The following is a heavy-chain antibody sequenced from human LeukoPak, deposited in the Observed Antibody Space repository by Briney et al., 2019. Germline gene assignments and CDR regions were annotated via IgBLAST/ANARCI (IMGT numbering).Heavy chain of an antibody. CDR2: IWYDGSNK. CDR1: GCTFSSYG. V-gene: IGHV3-33*01. D-gene: IGHD6-19*01. CDR3: ARLGPASSGWPESFDY. J-gene: IGHJ4*02. Sequence: PGGSLRLSCAASGCTFSSYGMHWVRQAPGKGLEWVAVIWYDGSNKYYADSVKGRFTISRDNSKNTLYLQMNSLRVEDTAVYYCARLGPASSGWPESFDYWGQGTLVTVSS.